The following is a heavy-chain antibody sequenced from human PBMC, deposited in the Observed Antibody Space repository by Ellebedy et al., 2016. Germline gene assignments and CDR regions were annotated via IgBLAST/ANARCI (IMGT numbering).Heavy chain of an antibody. D-gene: IGHD6-13*01. J-gene: IGHJ4*02. CDR2: ISSSSSYI. CDR1: GFTFSSYS. CDR3: ARDDSSSWYRPSYYFDY. V-gene: IGHV3-21*01. Sequence: GESLKISXAASGFTFSSYSMNWVRQAPGKGLEWVSSISSSSSYIYYADSVKGRFTISRDNAKNSLYLQMNSLRAEDTAVYYCARDDSSSWYRPSYYFDYWGQGTLVTVSS.